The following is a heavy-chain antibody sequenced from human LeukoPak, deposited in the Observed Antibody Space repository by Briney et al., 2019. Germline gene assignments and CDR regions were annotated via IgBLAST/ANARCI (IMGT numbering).Heavy chain of an antibody. CDR2: ISYDGSNK. CDR3: AKDLVRDSSTWPTDY. Sequence: GGSLRLSCAASGFTFSSYGMHWVRQAPGKGLERGAVISYDGSNKYYADYVKGRFTISRDNSKNTLYLQMNSLRAEDTAVYYCAKDLVRDSSTWPTDYWGQGTLVTVSS. D-gene: IGHD6-13*01. CDR1: GFTFSSYG. V-gene: IGHV3-30*18. J-gene: IGHJ4*02.